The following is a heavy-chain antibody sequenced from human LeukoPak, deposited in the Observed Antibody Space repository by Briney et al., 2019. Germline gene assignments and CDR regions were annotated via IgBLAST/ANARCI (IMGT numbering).Heavy chain of an antibody. J-gene: IGHJ4*02. D-gene: IGHD1-26*01. CDR2: VHKSGRT. V-gene: IGHV4-4*02. CDR1: TVSGSSGNF. Sequence: PSDTLSLTCALSTVSGSSGNFWSWVRQPPGEGLEWIGEVHKSGRTNYNPSLKTRVTISIDASKNQLSLELTSVTAADTAVYYCARELLGAPTPGAYWGQGTRVTVSS. CDR3: ARELLGAPTPGAY.